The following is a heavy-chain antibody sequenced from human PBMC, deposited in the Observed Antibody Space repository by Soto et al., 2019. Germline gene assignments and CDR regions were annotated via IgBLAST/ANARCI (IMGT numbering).Heavy chain of an antibody. V-gene: IGHV3-33*01. Sequence: PGGSLRLSCAASGFTFSSYGMHWVRQAPGKGLEWVAVIWYDVSNKYYADSVKGRFTISRDNSKNTLYLQMNSLRAEDTAVYYCARAPYYYDSSGYPRAPFYWGQGTVVTV. CDR1: GFTFSSYG. CDR3: ARAPYYYDSSGYPRAPFY. J-gene: IGHJ4*02. CDR2: IWYDVSNK. D-gene: IGHD3-22*01.